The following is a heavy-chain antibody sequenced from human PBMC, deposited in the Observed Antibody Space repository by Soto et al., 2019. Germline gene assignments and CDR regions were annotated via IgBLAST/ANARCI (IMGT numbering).Heavy chain of an antibody. CDR1: GFTFSSYG. CDR3: AKGFRRWDWYFDL. V-gene: IGHV3-30*18. CDR2: ISYDGSNK. J-gene: IGHJ2*01. D-gene: IGHD6-13*01. Sequence: QVQLVESGGGVVQPGRSLRLSCAASGFTFSSYGMHWVRQAPGKGLEWVAVISYDGSNKYYADSVKGRFTISRDNSKNTVCLQVNRLRAEDTGGYYCAKGFRRWDWYFDLWGRGTLVTVS.